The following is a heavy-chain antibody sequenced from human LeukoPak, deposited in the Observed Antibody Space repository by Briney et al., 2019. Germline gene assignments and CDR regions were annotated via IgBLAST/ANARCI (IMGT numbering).Heavy chain of an antibody. D-gene: IGHD6-13*01. CDR1: GYTFTSYG. CDR3: ARVSSPRPDYYYYYMDV. V-gene: IGHV1-18*01. Sequence: ASVKVSCKASGYTFTSYGISWVRQAPGQGLEWMGWISAYNGNTNYAQKLQGRVTMTTDTSTSTAYMELRSLRSDDTAVYYCARVSSPRPDYYYYYMDVWGKGTSVTVSS. J-gene: IGHJ6*03. CDR2: ISAYNGNT.